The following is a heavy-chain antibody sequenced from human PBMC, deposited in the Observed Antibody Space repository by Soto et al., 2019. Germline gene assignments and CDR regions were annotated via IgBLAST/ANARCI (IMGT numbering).Heavy chain of an antibody. D-gene: IGHD5-18*01. V-gene: IGHV1-18*04. CDR3: ARGNSYGSFWYFEL. CDR1: GFSFSTYG. J-gene: IGHJ2*01. CDR2: ITASNGNT. Sequence: QLQLVQSGAEVKTPGASVRVSCKAAGFSFSTYGITWVRQTPGQGLEWMGWITASNGNTRYGQKLQGRLTMTTDTSTNTADMNMWRLSSDDTAMYECARGNSYGSFWYFELWGRGTLITVSS.